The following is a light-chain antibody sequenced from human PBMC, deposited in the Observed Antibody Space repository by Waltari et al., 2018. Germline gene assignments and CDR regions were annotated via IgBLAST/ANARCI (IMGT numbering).Light chain of an antibody. CDR1: TLSKQY. CDR2: KET. V-gene: IGLV3-25*02. CDR3: QSADTTGDYYV. Sequence: SYELTQPPSVSVSPGQTARITSPGDTLSKQYAYWYQHRPGQAPVMLIYKETERASGIPERFAGSSSGTTVTLTISGVQAEDEADYYCQSADTTGDYYVFGTGSRVSVL. J-gene: IGLJ1*01.